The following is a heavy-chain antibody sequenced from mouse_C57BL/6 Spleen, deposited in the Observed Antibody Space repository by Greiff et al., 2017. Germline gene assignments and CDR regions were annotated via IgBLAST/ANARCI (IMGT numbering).Heavy chain of an antibody. CDR3: ASYDGYFYAMDY. CDR1: GFTFSDYG. D-gene: IGHD2-3*01. CDR2: ISSGSSTI. J-gene: IGHJ4*01. V-gene: IGHV5-17*01. Sequence: EVMLVESGGGLVKPGGSLKLSCAASGFTFSDYGMHWVRQAPEKGLEWVAYISSGSSTIYYADTVKGRFTISRDNAKNTLFLQMTSLRSEDTAMYYCASYDGYFYAMDYWGQGTSVTVSS.